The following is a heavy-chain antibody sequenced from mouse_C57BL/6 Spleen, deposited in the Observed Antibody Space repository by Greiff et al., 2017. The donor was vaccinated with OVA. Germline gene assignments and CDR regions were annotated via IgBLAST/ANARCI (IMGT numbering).Heavy chain of an antibody. Sequence: QVQLQQSGPELVKPGASVKISCKASGYAFSSSWMNWVKQRPGKGLEWIGRIYPGDGDTNYNGKFKGKATLTADKSSSTAYMQLSSLTSEDSAVYFGARVTTVVAPYFDYWGQGTTLTVSS. J-gene: IGHJ2*01. D-gene: IGHD1-1*01. CDR3: ARVTTVVAPYFDY. CDR1: GYAFSSSW. V-gene: IGHV1-82*01. CDR2: IYPGDGDT.